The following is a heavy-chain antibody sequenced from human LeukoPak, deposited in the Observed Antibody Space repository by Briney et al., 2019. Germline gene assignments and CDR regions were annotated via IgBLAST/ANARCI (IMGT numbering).Heavy chain of an antibody. CDR3: ARGDGNPSQYHYYYYYGMDV. V-gene: IGHV1-8*01. Sequence: ASVKVSCKASGYTFTSYDINWVRQATGQGLEWMGWMNPNSGNTGYAQKFQGRVTMTRNTSISTAYMELSRLRSEDTAVYYCARGDGNPSQYHYYYYYGMDVWGQGTTVTVSS. CDR1: GYTFTSYD. CDR2: MNPNSGNT. D-gene: IGHD4-23*01. J-gene: IGHJ6*02.